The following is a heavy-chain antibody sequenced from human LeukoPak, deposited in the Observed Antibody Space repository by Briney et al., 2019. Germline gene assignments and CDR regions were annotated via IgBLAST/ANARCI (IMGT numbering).Heavy chain of an antibody. D-gene: IGHD1-26*01. Sequence: DPGGSLRLSCAASGFTFSSYWMSWVRQAPGKGLEWVANINQDGSEKNYVDSVKGRSTISRDNAKNSLYLQMNSLRAEDTAVYYCARDKLVGATHFDYWGQGTLVTVSS. CDR3: ARDKLVGATHFDY. CDR2: INQDGSEK. V-gene: IGHV3-7*01. J-gene: IGHJ4*02. CDR1: GFTFSSYW.